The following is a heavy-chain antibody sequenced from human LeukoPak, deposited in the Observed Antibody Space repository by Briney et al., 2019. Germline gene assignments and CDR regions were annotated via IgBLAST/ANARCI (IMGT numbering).Heavy chain of an antibody. CDR1: GGSISNFY. V-gene: IGHV4-59*01. CDR2: IHNSGSA. J-gene: IGHJ4*02. Sequence: SETLSLTCTVSGGSISNFYWSWIRQPPGKGLEWIGYIHNSGSAKYNPSLKSRVTISVVTAKNPFSLKVSSVTAADTAVYYCARSPYYDSSGINFDYWGQGTLVPVSS. D-gene: IGHD3-22*01. CDR3: ARSPYYDSSGINFDY.